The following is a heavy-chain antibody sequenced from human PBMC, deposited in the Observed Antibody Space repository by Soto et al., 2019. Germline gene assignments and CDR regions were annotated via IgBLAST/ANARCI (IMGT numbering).Heavy chain of an antibody. V-gene: IGHV3-33*01. Sequence: GGSLRLSCAASGFTFSSYGMHWVRQAPDKGLEWVAVIWYDGSNKYYADSVKGRFTISRDNSKNTLYLQMNSLRAEDTAVYYCARGRPGLCSGGSCYTPGVFDYWGQGTLVTVSS. CDR1: GFTFSSYG. CDR3: ARGRPGLCSGGSCYTPGVFDY. J-gene: IGHJ4*02. D-gene: IGHD2-15*01. CDR2: IWYDGSNK.